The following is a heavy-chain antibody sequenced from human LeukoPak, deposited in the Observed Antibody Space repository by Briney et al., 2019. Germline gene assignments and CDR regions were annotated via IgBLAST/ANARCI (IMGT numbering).Heavy chain of an antibody. J-gene: IGHJ6*02. CDR1: GFTVSSNY. CDR2: IDSGSNT. V-gene: IGHV3-66*01. D-gene: IGHD3-10*01. CDR3: AREMSAGSYFPYGMDV. Sequence: GGSLRLSCAVSGFTVSSNYMSWVRQAPGKGLEWVSIIDSGSNTYYGDSVKGRFTISRDYSKNTLYLQMNSLRADDTAIYYCAREMSAGSYFPYGMDVCGQGTTVIVSS.